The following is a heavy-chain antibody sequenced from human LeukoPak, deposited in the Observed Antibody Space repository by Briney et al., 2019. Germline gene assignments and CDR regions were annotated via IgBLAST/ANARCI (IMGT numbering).Heavy chain of an antibody. Sequence: ASVKDSCKASGGTFSSYAISWVRQAPGQGLEWMGRIIPILGIANYAQKFQGRVTITADKSTSTAYMELSSLRSEDTAVYYCARASSNYKFDYWCQGTLVTVSS. CDR3: ARASSNYKFDY. D-gene: IGHD4-11*01. CDR1: GGTFSSYA. V-gene: IGHV1-69*04. J-gene: IGHJ4*02. CDR2: IIPILGIA.